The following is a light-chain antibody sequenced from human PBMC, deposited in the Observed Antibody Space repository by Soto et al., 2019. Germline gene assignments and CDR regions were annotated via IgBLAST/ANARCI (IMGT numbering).Light chain of an antibody. J-gene: IGKJ1*01. V-gene: IGKV1-5*03. CDR2: KTS. Sequence: DIQLTQSPSTLSASVGDRVTITCRASQSISSWLAWYQQKPGKAPNLLIYKTSNVESGVPSRFSGSGSGTEFTLTISSLQPDDFATYYCQYYNDYCWTFGQGTKVEIK. CDR1: QSISSW. CDR3: QYYNDYCWT.